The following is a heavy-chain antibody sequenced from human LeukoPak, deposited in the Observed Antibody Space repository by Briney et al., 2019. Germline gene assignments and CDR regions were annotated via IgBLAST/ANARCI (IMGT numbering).Heavy chain of an antibody. CDR3: ARRGYSYGPSDY. Sequence: GASVKVSCKASGGTFSSYVISWMRQAPGQGLEWMGWISAYNGNTNYAQKLQGRVTMTTDTSTSTAYMELRSLRSDDTAVYYCARRGYSYGPSDYWGQGTLVTVSS. V-gene: IGHV1-18*01. D-gene: IGHD5-18*01. CDR2: ISAYNGNT. CDR1: GGTFSSYV. J-gene: IGHJ4*02.